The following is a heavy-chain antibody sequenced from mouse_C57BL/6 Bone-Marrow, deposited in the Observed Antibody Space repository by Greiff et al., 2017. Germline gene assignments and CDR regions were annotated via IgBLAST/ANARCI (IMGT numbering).Heavy chain of an antibody. CDR3: ARGDYDYETAMDY. V-gene: IGHV5-4*03. CDR2: ISAGGSYT. J-gene: IGHJ4*01. Sequence: EVMLVESGGGLVKPGGSLKLSCAASGFTFSSYAMSWVRQTPGKRLEWVATISAGGSYTYYPDNVKGRFTISRDNAKNNLYLQMSHMKSEDTAMYYCARGDYDYETAMDYWGQGTSVTVSS. CDR1: GFTFSSYA. D-gene: IGHD2-4*01.